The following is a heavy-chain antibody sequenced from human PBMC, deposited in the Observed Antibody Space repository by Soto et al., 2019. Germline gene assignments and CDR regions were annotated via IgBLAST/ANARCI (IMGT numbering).Heavy chain of an antibody. CDR1: GYTFTSYG. D-gene: IGHD2-21*01. V-gene: IGHV1-18*01. J-gene: IGHJ3*02. CDR2: ISAYNGNT. CDR3: GRERKGWRYGHKDAFDI. Sequence: QVQLAQSGAEVKKPGASVKVSCKASGYTFTSYGISWVRQAPGQGLEWMGWISAYNGNTNYAQKLQGRVTMTTDTPTSKAYMELRGLRSDDTAVYYCGRERKGWRYGHKDAFDIWGQGTMVTVSS.